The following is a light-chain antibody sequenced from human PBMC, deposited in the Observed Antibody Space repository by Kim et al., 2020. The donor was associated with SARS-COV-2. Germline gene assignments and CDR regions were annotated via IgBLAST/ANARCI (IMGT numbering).Light chain of an antibody. CDR2: DAS. Sequence: LSPGERATLSCGASQSGSSSYVAWYQQKPGLAPRLLIYDASSRATGIPDRFSGSGSGTDFTLTISRLEPEDFAVYYCQQYGSALRPFGQGTKLEI. CDR3: QQYGSALRP. J-gene: IGKJ2*01. V-gene: IGKV3D-20*01. CDR1: QSGSSSY.